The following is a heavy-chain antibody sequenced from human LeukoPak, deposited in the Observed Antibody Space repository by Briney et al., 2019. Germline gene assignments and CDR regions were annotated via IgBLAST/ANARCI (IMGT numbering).Heavy chain of an antibody. Sequence: GGSLRLSCAASGFTFSSYSMSWVRQAPGKGLEWVSYISSASNTIYYADSVKGRFTISRDNAKNSLYLQMNSLRAEDTAMYYCARDGWFGDYNWFDPWGQGTLVTVSS. CDR3: ARDGWFGDYNWFDP. V-gene: IGHV3-48*01. D-gene: IGHD3-10*01. J-gene: IGHJ5*02. CDR1: GFTFSSYS. CDR2: ISSASNTI.